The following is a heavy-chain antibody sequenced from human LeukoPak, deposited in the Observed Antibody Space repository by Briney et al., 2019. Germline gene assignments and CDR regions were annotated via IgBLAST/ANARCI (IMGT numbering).Heavy chain of an antibody. CDR2: INNNRRYI. V-gene: IGHV3-21*01. D-gene: IGHD3-22*01. CDR1: GFTFSSYS. Sequence: GGSLRLSCADSGFTFSSYSMNWVRQAPGKGLELGSSINNNRRYIYYADSVKGRFTISRGNAKNSLYLQMNSLRAEDTAVYYCARESGLYDSSGYYFYYYYGMDVWGQGTTVTVSS. CDR3: ARESGLYDSSGYYFYYYYGMDV. J-gene: IGHJ6*02.